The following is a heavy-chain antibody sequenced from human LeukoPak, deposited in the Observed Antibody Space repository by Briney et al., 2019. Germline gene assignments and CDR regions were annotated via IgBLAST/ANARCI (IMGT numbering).Heavy chain of an antibody. D-gene: IGHD3-3*01. CDR1: GGSISSYY. J-gene: IGHJ6*03. CDR2: IYYSGST. CDR3: AREIVLADFWSGYYTTSYYMDV. Sequence: SETLSLTCTVSGGSISSYYWSWIRQPPGKGLEWIGYIYYSGSTNYNPSLKSRVTISVDTSKNQFSLKLSSVTAADTAVYYCAREIVLADFWSGYYTTSYYMDVWGKGTTVTVPS. V-gene: IGHV4-59*01.